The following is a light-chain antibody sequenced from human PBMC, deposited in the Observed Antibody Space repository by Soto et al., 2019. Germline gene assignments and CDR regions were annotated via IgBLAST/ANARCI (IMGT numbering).Light chain of an antibody. Sequence: EFVLTQSPGTLSLSPGERATLSCRASQSVSSNYLAWYQQKPGQAPRLLIYGASTRATGIPDRFSGSGSGTDFTLTISRLAPEDFAVYYCQHYGSSPWTFGQGTKVEIK. V-gene: IGKV3-20*01. CDR1: QSVSSNY. CDR2: GAS. CDR3: QHYGSSPWT. J-gene: IGKJ1*01.